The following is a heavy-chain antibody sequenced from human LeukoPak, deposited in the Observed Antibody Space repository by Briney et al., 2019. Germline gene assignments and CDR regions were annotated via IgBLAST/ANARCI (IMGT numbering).Heavy chain of an antibody. CDR2: INRDASSI. Sequence: GGSLRLSCAASGFTFSTYWMHWVRQAPGKGLVWVSRINRDASSIAYADSVQGRFTISRDNAKNTLYLQMNNLRAEDTAVYYWAALDHGRDFWGQGALVTVSS. CDR1: GFTFSTYW. V-gene: IGHV3-74*01. CDR3: AALDHGRDF. J-gene: IGHJ4*02.